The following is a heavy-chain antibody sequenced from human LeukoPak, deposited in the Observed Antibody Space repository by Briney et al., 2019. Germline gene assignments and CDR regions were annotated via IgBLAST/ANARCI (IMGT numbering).Heavy chain of an antibody. Sequence: PGGSLRLSCAASGFTLSLYSMNWVRQAPGKGLEWLSYIRRSSDAINYADSVKGRFIVSRDNARGSLFLQMNSLRAEDTAVYYCARDDGQGEARNAFDVWGQGTMVTVSS. D-gene: IGHD3-16*01. V-gene: IGHV3-48*01. CDR3: ARDDGQGEARNAFDV. J-gene: IGHJ3*01. CDR1: GFTLSLYS. CDR2: IRRSSDAI.